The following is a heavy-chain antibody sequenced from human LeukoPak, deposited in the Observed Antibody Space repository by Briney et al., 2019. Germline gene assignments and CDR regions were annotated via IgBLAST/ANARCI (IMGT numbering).Heavy chain of an antibody. Sequence: GESLKISCKGSGYSFSSYWIAWVRQMPVKGLEWMGIIYPDDSATRYSPSFQGQVTISADKSISTAYLQWSNLKASDTAMYYCAKQEGTGTGYYMDVWGKGTTVTVSS. CDR1: GYSFSSYW. CDR2: IYPDDSAT. V-gene: IGHV5-51*01. CDR3: AKQEGTGTGYYMDV. D-gene: IGHD1/OR15-1a*01. J-gene: IGHJ6*03.